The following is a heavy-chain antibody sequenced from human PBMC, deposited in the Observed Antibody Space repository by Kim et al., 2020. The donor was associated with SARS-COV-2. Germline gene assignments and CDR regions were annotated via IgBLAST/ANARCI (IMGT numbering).Heavy chain of an antibody. Sequence: SETLSLTCTVSGDSVRSGSYFWSWIWQPPGKGLESIGYIYYSGSTNYNPSLKSRVTISIDTSKNQFSLKLTSVTAADTAVYFCARARALHLYSGSYQHYFDNWGQGTLVTVSS. V-gene: IGHV4-61*01. D-gene: IGHD1-26*01. CDR3: ARARALHLYSGSYQHYFDN. CDR1: GDSVRSGSYF. CDR2: IYYSGST. J-gene: IGHJ4*02.